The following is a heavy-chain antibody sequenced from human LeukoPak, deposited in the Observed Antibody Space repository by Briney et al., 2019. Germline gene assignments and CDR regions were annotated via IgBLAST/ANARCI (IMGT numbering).Heavy chain of an antibody. CDR1: GFTFSSYS. V-gene: IGHV3-48*01. CDR2: ISSSSSTI. CDR3: ASSKGYCSSTSCRKDEYYFDY. J-gene: IGHJ4*02. Sequence: GGSLRLSRAASGFTFSSYSMNWVRQAPGKGLEWVSYISSSSSTIYYADSVKGRFTISRDNAKNSLYLQMNSLRAEDTAVYYCASSKGYCSSTSCRKDEYYFDYWGQGTLVTVSS. D-gene: IGHD2-2*01.